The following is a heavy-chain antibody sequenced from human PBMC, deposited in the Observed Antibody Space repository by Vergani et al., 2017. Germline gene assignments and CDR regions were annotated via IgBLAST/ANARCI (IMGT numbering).Heavy chain of an antibody. CDR3: ARESFYYGSGVGPPAYYYYYMDV. CDR2: IYTSGST. D-gene: IGHD3-10*01. Sequence: QLQLQESGPGLVKPSETLSLTCTVSGGSISSSSYYWGWIRQPPGKGLEWIGSIYTSGSTNYNPSLKSRVTMSVDTSKNQFSLKLSSVTAADTAVYYCARESFYYGSGVGPPAYYYYYMDVWGKGTTVTVSS. CDR1: GGSISSSSYY. V-gene: IGHV4-39*07. J-gene: IGHJ6*03.